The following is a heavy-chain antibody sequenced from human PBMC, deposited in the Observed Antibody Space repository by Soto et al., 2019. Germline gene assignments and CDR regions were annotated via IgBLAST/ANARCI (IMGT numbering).Heavy chain of an antibody. CDR2: ISSSGSTI. V-gene: IGHV3-48*03. CDR1: GFTFSSYE. Sequence: GGSLRLSCAASGFTFSSYELNWVRQAPGTGLEWVSYISSSGSTIYYADSVKGRFTISRDNAKNSLYLQMNSLRAEDTAVYYCAREVGAIDYWGQGTLVTVSS. CDR3: AREVGAIDY. D-gene: IGHD1-26*01. J-gene: IGHJ4*02.